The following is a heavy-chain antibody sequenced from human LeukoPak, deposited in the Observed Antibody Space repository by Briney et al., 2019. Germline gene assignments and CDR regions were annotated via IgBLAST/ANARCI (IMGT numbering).Heavy chain of an antibody. D-gene: IGHD3-3*01. J-gene: IGHJ5*02. CDR2: IIPIFDTA. Sequence: VASVKVSCKASGGTSSSYAISWVRQAPGQGLEWMGGIIPIFDTANYAQKFQGRVTITTDESTSTAYMELSSLRSEDTAVYYCARGRYYDFWSGTTRGWFDPWGQETLVTVSS. V-gene: IGHV1-69*05. CDR1: GGTSSSYA. CDR3: ARGRYYDFWSGTTRGWFDP.